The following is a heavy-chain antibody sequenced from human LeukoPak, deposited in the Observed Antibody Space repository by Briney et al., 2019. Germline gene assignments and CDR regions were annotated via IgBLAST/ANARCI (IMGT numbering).Heavy chain of an antibody. Sequence: ASVKVSCKGSGYTFTSYDFNWVRQATGQGLEWMGWVNPNRGNTANAQTFQGRVTITRNTSIRTAYMELSSLRSEDTAVYSCARAVKDFWSGYYTDGGGLHYFDYWGQGTLVTVSS. CDR2: VNPNRGNT. J-gene: IGHJ4*02. CDR3: ARAVKDFWSGYYTDGGGLHYFDY. CDR1: GYTFTSYD. D-gene: IGHD3-3*01. V-gene: IGHV1-8*01.